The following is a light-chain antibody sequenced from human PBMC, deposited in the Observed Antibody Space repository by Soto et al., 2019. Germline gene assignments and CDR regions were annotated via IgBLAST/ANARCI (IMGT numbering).Light chain of an antibody. CDR2: EGS. CDR1: SSDIGAHDY. CDR3: CSFAGTGTQYV. J-gene: IGLJ1*01. Sequence: QSALTQPASVSGSPGQSITISCTGTSSDIGAHDYVSWYRQHPGKAPKIMIFEGSKRPSGVSNRFSGSRSGNTASLTISGLQAEDEADYYCCSFAGTGTQYVFGTGTKLTVL. V-gene: IGLV2-23*01.